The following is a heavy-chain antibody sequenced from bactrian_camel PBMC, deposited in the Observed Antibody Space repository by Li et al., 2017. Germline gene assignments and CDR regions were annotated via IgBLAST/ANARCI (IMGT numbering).Heavy chain of an antibody. CDR1: DESTVNRKC. D-gene: IGHD3*01. J-gene: IGHJ4*01. Sequence: HVQLVESGGGLVQPGGSLRLSCAASDESTVNRKCIGWFRQGPGNEREGVASIYAGGGSPVYADSVKGRFTISLDHAKKTLYLQMCSLKPDDNATYYCAAGTGPTGAKIWGGCWYNHWGQGTQVTVS. V-gene: IGHV3S54*01. CDR3: AAGTGPTGAKIWGGCWYNH. CDR2: IYAGGGSP.